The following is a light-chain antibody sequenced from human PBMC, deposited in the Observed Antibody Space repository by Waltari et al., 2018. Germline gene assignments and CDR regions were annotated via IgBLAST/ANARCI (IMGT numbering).Light chain of an antibody. CDR1: RSIHSF. CDR2: AAS. CDR3: QQSYGTPPNG. V-gene: IGKV1-39*01. Sequence: DIQMTQSPSSLSASIGDRVTITCRTSRSIHSFLNWDQQKPGKAPKLLIYAASNLQTDVPSRFSGSGSGTEYTLTISSLQPEDFATYYCQQSYGTPPNGFGQGTRLDI. J-gene: IGKJ5*01.